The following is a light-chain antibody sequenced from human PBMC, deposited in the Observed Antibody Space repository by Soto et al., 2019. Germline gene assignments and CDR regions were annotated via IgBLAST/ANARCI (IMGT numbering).Light chain of an antibody. CDR2: KAS. V-gene: IGKV1-17*01. CDR3: QQLNSYPRT. Sequence: IQMTQSPSSLSASVGDRVTITCRASRGITTDLGWYQQKPGKAPKLLIYKASTLKSGVPSRFSGSGSGTEFTLTISSLQPEDFATYYCQQLNSYPRTFGQGTKVDIK. CDR1: RGITTD. J-gene: IGKJ1*01.